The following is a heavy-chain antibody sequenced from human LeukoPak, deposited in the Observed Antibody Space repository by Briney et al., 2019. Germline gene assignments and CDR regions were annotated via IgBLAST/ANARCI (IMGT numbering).Heavy chain of an antibody. CDR1: GFTFSSHW. J-gene: IGHJ4*02. CDR2: VNSDGREI. CDR3: VRGHVPGSDRHWDY. Sequence: GGPLRLSCAASGFTFSSHWMHWVRHAPGKGLVWVSRVNSDGREINYAPPVKGRFTISRDNAKSTLYLEMNSLSAEDRAMYYCVRGHVPGSDRHWDYWGQGSLATVSS. V-gene: IGHV3-74*01. D-gene: IGHD5-12*01.